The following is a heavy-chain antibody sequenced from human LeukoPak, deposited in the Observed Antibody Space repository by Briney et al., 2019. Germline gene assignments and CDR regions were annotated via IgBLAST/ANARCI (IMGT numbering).Heavy chain of an antibody. V-gene: IGHV3-30*03. CDR1: GFTFSNYA. CDR2: ISYDGSNI. D-gene: IGHD3-10*01. J-gene: IGHJ3*02. CDR3: ASRGRITVAFDI. Sequence: GGSLRLSCAASGFTFSNYAMHWVRQAPGKGLEWVAVISYDGSNIYYADSVKGRFTISRDNSKNTLYLQMNSLRAEDTAVYYCASRGRITVAFDIWGQGTMVTVSS.